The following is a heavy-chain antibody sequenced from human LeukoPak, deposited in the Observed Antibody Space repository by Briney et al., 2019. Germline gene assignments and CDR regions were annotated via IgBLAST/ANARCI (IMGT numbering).Heavy chain of an antibody. CDR3: ARTRPSTVVTPYGWFDP. CDR1: GYTFTSYD. Sequence: ASVKVSCKASGYTFTSYDINWVRQATGQGLEWMGWMNPNSGNTGYAQKFQGRVTMTRNTSISTAYMELSSLRSEDTAVYYCARTRPSTVVTPYGWFDPWGQGTLVTVSS. CDR2: MNPNSGNT. V-gene: IGHV1-8*01. J-gene: IGHJ5*02. D-gene: IGHD4-23*01.